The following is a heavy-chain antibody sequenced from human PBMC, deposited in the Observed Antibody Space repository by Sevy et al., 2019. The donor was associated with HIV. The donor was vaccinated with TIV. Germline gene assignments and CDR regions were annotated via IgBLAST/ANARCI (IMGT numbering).Heavy chain of an antibody. D-gene: IGHD3-22*01. Sequence: GGSLRLSCAASGFTFSRYSMNWVRQAPGKGLEWVSSISSRSTFTYYADSLKGRFTISRDNAKNSLYLQINSLRVEDTAVYYCAREGDSRPFYPWGQGTLVTVSS. CDR3: AREGDSRPFYP. J-gene: IGHJ5*02. V-gene: IGHV3-21*01. CDR2: ISSRSTFT. CDR1: GFTFSRYS.